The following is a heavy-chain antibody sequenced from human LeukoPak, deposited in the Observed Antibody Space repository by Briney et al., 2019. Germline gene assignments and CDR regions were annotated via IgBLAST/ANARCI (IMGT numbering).Heavy chain of an antibody. CDR2: INTNTGNP. CDR1: GYTFTSYA. Sequence: VASVKVSCKASGYTFTSYAINWVRQAPGRGLEWMGWINTNTGNPTYAQGFTGRFVFSLDTSVSTAYLQISSLKAEDTAVYYCARNPNYYDSSGYDDYWGQGTLVTVSS. CDR3: ARNPNYYDSSGYDDY. D-gene: IGHD3-22*01. J-gene: IGHJ4*02. V-gene: IGHV7-4-1*02.